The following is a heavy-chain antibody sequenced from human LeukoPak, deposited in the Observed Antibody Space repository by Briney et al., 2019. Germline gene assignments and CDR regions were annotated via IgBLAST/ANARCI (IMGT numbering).Heavy chain of an antibody. CDR2: IYSGGST. J-gene: IGHJ4*02. CDR3: AREGGPGSGFDY. D-gene: IGHD6-25*01. V-gene: IGHV3-53*05. CDR1: GLTVSSNY. Sequence: GGSLRLSCAASGLTVSSNYMSWVRQAPGKGLEWVSVIYSGGSTYYADSVKGRFTISRDNSKNTLYLQMNSLRAEDTAVYYCAREGGPGSGFDYWGQGTLVTVSS.